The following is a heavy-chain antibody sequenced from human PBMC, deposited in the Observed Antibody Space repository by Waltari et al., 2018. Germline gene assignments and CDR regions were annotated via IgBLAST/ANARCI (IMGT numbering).Heavy chain of an antibody. J-gene: IGHJ5*02. CDR3: ARVHSVSYAQASWFDP. CDR2: MYHSGNP. CDR1: GYSISSGYY. Sequence: QVQLQESGPGLLKPSETLSLTCAVSGYSISSGYYWGWIRQPPEEGLEWIGSMYHSGNPYYNPSLKSRVTMSLATSKTQFSLKLSSVTAADTAVYYCARVHSVSYAQASWFDPWGQGTLVTVSS. V-gene: IGHV4-38-2*01. D-gene: IGHD1-26*01.